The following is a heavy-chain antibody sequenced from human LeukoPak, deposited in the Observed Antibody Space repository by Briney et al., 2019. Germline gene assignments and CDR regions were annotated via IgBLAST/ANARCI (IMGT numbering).Heavy chain of an antibody. Sequence: GGSLRLSCAASGFTFSNYNMNWVRQAPGKGLEWVSSISTSSSYIYYADSVKGRFTISRGNSKNTLYLQMNSLRAEDTAVYYCARSSSWYLRNWFDPWGQGTLVTVSS. V-gene: IGHV3-21*01. J-gene: IGHJ5*02. CDR3: ARSSSWYLRNWFDP. D-gene: IGHD6-13*01. CDR2: ISTSSSYI. CDR1: GFTFSNYN.